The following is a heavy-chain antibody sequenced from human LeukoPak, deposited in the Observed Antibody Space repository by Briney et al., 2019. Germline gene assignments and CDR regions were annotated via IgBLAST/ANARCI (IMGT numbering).Heavy chain of an antibody. CDR1: GFTFSTYD. CDR3: ARDRSGGHMDV. D-gene: IGHD2-15*01. V-gene: IGHV3-13*01. CDR2: IDTTGDT. Sequence: TGGSLRLSCAASGFTFSTYDMHWVRQATGKGLEWVSAIDTTGDTYYPGSVKGRFTISRENAKNSLYLQMNSLRAGDTAVYYCARDRSGGHMDVWGKGNTVTVSS. J-gene: IGHJ6*03.